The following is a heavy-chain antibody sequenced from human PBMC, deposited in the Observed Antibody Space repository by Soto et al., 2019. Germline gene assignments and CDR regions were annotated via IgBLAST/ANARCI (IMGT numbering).Heavy chain of an antibody. Sequence: GSLRLSCAASGFTFSSYGMHWVRQAPGKGLEWVAVIWYDGSNKYYADSVKGRFTISRDNSKNTLYLQMNSLRAEDTAVYYCARDWYSYGRNYYYYGMDVWGQGNPGHRLL. CDR1: GFTFSSYG. D-gene: IGHD5-18*01. J-gene: IGHJ6*02. CDR3: ARDWYSYGRNYYYYGMDV. V-gene: IGHV3-33*01. CDR2: IWYDGSNK.